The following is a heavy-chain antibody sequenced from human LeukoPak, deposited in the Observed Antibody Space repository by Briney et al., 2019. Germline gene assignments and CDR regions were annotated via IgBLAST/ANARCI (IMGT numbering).Heavy chain of an antibody. CDR2: INHSGST. Sequence: PSETLSLTCTVSGGSISSGDYYWSWIRQPPGKGLGWIGEINHSGSTNYNPSLKSRVTISVDTSKNQFSLKLSSVTAADTAVYYCARGLSDFWSGPLDNKDYWGQGTLVTVSS. V-gene: IGHV4-39*07. CDR3: ARGLSDFWSGPLDNKDY. CDR1: GGSISSGDYY. D-gene: IGHD3-3*01. J-gene: IGHJ4*02.